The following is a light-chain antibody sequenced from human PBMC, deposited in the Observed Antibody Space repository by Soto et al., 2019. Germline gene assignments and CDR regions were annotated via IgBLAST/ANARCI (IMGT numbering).Light chain of an antibody. CDR2: GAS. V-gene: IGKV3-15*01. CDR1: QSVSSN. Sequence: EIVMTPSPATLSVSPGDRATLSCRASQSVSSNLAWYQQKPGQAPRLLIYGASTRATGIPARFSGSGSGTEFTITISSLQSEDFAVYYCQQYNNWPPENTFGQGTKLEFK. CDR3: QQYNNWPPENT. J-gene: IGKJ2*01.